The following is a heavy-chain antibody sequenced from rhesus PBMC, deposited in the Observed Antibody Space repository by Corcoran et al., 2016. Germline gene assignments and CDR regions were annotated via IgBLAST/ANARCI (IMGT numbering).Heavy chain of an antibody. Sequence: QVQLQESGPGVVKPSETLALTCAVSGGPISGYYLWSWIRQPPGKGLDWIGYVYGGSGSTPYNPSLKRRVIISIDTSKNQFSLKLSSVTAADTAVYSCARDRGYSNYGDYWGRGVLVTVSS. V-gene: IGHV4S7*01. CDR2: VYGGSGST. D-gene: IGHD4-23*01. J-gene: IGHJ4*01. CDR1: GGPISGYYL. CDR3: ARDRGYSNYGDY.